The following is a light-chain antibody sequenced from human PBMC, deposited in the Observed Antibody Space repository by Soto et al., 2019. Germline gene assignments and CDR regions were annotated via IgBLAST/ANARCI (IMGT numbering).Light chain of an antibody. J-gene: IGKJ4*01. CDR1: QSISSW. V-gene: IGKV1-5*03. CDR3: QQYNSPRT. Sequence: DIQMTQSPSTLSASVGDRVTITCRASQSISSWLAWYQQKPGKAPKLLIYKASSLESGVPSRFSGSGSGTGFTLTISSLQPDDFATYYCQQYNSPRTFGGGTKVDIK. CDR2: KAS.